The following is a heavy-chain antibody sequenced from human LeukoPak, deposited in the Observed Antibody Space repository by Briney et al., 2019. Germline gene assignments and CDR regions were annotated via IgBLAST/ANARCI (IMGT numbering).Heavy chain of an antibody. Sequence: ASVKVSCKTSGYTFTGFYIHWVRQAPGQGLAWMGWINPNNGATNYAQKFQGRVTMTREMSINIVPMELSRLRLDDPAVYYCAIGPSRDADTSRVASRFDPWGQGTLVTVSS. CDR1: GYTFTGFY. V-gene: IGHV1-2*02. J-gene: IGHJ5*02. CDR3: AIGPSRDADTSRVASRFDP. CDR2: INPNNGAT. D-gene: IGHD5-18*01.